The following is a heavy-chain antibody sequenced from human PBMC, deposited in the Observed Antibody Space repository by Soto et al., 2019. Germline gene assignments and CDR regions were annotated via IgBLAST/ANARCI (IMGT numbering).Heavy chain of an antibody. Sequence: SAPKSLSSSVSGGKIVGYYGSWISKQPGKGLEWIGEINHSGSTNYNPSLKSRVTISVDTSKNQFSLKLSSVTAADTAVYYCARGLWGITMVRGTYYYYGMDVWGQGTSVTVSS. CDR1: GGKIVGYY. V-gene: IGHV4-34*01. D-gene: IGHD3-10*01. J-gene: IGHJ6*02. CDR3: ARGLWGITMVRGTYYYYGMDV. CDR2: INHSGST.